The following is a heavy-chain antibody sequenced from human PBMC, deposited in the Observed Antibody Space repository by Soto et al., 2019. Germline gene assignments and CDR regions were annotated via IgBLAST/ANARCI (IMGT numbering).Heavy chain of an antibody. V-gene: IGHV1-69*13. CDR3: GRGGSWAKVDS. J-gene: IGHJ4*02. D-gene: IGHD6-13*01. Sequence: SVKVSCKASGVTLKNSALSWVRQAPGQGLEWMGGIIPVFGPALYAQKFQGRVTITADESANTAFLDVSSLRSEDTAVYYCGRGGSWAKVDSWGPGTLVTVSS. CDR2: IIPVFGPA. CDR1: GVTLKNSA.